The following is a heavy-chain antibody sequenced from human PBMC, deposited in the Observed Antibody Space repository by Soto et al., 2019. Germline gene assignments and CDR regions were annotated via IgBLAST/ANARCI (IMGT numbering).Heavy chain of an antibody. CDR2: IIDNGGST. CDR3: AKVDYITSQFS. J-gene: IGHJ4*02. D-gene: IGHD2-2*01. CDR1: GFTFSSYA. V-gene: IGHV3-23*01. Sequence: PGGSLRLSCAASGFTFSSYAMRWVRQAPGKGLEWVSTIIDNGGSTYYADSVKGRFTVSRDNSKNTLHLQMNSLRADDTAVYYCAKVDYITSQFSWGQGTLVTVSS.